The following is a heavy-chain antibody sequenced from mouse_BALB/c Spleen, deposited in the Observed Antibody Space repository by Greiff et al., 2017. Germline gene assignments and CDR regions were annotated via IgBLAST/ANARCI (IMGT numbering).Heavy chain of an antibody. V-gene: IGHV5-6*01. CDR1: GFTFSSYG. CDR3: ARPHYYSNLTPFDY. J-gene: IGHJ3*01. Sequence: EVQRVESGGDLVKPGGSLKLSCAASGFTFSSYGMSWVRQTPDKRLEWVATISSGGSYTYYPDSLKGRFTISRDNAKNTLYLQMSSLKSEDTAMYDCARPHYYSNLTPFDYWGQGTLVTVSA. D-gene: IGHD2-5*01. CDR2: ISSGGSYT.